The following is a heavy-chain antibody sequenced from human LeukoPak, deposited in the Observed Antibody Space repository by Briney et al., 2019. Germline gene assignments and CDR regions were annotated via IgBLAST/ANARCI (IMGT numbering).Heavy chain of an antibody. CDR2: IVVGSGNT. CDR3: AADRGTGTRLGAFDI. J-gene: IGHJ3*02. Sequence: SVKVSCKASGFTFTSSAVQWVRQARGQRLEWIGWIVVGSGNTNYAQKFQERVTITRDMSTSTAYMELSSLRSEDTAVYYCAADRGTGTRLGAFDIWGQGTMVTVSS. CDR1: GFTFTSSA. V-gene: IGHV1-58*01. D-gene: IGHD1/OR15-1a*01.